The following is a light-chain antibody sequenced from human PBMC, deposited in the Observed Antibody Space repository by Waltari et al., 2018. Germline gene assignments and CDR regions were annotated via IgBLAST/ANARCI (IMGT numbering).Light chain of an antibody. V-gene: IGKV3-15*01. CDR1: ARISSSY. J-gene: IGKJ2*01. CDR3: QQYNTWPYT. CDR2: LTS. Sequence: EILMTQSPGTLSVSPGERASLSCRASARISSSYLAWYQQKGGQPHRQLIYLTSTRAAGVPARFRGRGSGKEFTLTISSLQAEDFAVYYGQQYNTWPYTFGQGTKSEIK.